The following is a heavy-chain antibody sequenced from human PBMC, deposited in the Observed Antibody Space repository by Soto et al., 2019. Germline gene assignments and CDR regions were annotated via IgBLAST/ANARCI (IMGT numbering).Heavy chain of an antibody. CDR2: IKPISDIT. V-gene: IGHV1-69*13. J-gene: IGHJ5*02. CDR1: GDTFGRFT. CDR3: ARDPSTINKLIGVCFDP. Sequence: SVKVSCKASGDTFGRFTINWVRQAPGQGLEWMGGIKPISDITNYAQRFQGRVTFTADASTSTVYLELSSLRSEDTAMYYCARDPSTINKLIGVCFDPWGQGTLVTVSS. D-gene: IGHD4-4*01.